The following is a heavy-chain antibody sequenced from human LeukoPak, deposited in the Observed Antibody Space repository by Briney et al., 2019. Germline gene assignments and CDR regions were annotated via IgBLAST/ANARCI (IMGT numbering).Heavy chain of an antibody. D-gene: IGHD6-13*01. Sequence: SVKVSCKASGGTFSSYAISWVRQAPGQGLEWMGRIIPIFGIANYAQKFQGRVTITADKSTSTACMELSSLRSEDTAVYYCARDSGIAAAGSSPFDYWGQGTLVIVSS. J-gene: IGHJ4*02. CDR2: IIPIFGIA. V-gene: IGHV1-69*04. CDR3: ARDSGIAAAGSSPFDY. CDR1: GGTFSSYA.